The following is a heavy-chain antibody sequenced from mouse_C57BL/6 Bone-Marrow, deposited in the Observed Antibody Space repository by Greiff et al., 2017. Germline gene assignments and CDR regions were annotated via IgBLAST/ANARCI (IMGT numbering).Heavy chain of an antibody. CDR2: ISDGGSYT. J-gene: IGHJ4*01. V-gene: IGHV5-4*01. Sequence: EVNVVESGGGLVKPGGSLKLSCAASGFTFSSYAMSWVRQTPEKRLEWVATISDGGSYTYYPDNVKGRFTISRDNAKNNLYLQMSHLKSEDTAMYYCAREGNYDYYAMDYWCQGTSVTVSS. D-gene: IGHD2-1*01. CDR1: GFTFSSYA. CDR3: AREGNYDYYAMDY.